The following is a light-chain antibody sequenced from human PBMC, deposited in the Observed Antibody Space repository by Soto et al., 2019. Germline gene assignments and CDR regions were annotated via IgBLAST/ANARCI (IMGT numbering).Light chain of an antibody. CDR1: QSVSGSY. CDR3: QQYGSARWT. Sequence: EIVLTQSPGTLSLSPGERATLSCRASQSVSGSYLAWYQQRPGQAPRLLIYGASSRATGIPDRFSGSGSGTDFTLTITRLEPEDFAVYYCQQYGSARWTFGRGTKVAIK. V-gene: IGKV3-20*01. CDR2: GAS. J-gene: IGKJ1*01.